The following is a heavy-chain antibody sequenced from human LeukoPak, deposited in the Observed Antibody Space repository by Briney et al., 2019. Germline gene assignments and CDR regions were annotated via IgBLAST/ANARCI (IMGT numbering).Heavy chain of an antibody. CDR2: IYHSGST. CDR3: ARDIAAGRQAFDI. CDR1: GGSISSGGYY. V-gene: IGHV4-30-2*01. Sequence: SQTLSLTCTVSGGSISSGGYYWSWIRQPPGKGLEWIGYIYHSGSTYYNPSLKSRVTISVDRSKNQFSLKLSSVTAADTAVYYCARDIAAGRQAFDIWGQGTMVTVSS. D-gene: IGHD6-13*01. J-gene: IGHJ3*02.